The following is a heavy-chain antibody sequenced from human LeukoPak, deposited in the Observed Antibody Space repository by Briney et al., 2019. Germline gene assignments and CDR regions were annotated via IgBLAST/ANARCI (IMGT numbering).Heavy chain of an antibody. CDR1: GYTFTSYG. V-gene: IGHV1-18*04. D-gene: IGHD5-18*01. CDR3: ARATGEQVWSHGPGWFDP. Sequence: ASVKVSCKASGYTFTSYGISWVQQAPGQGLEWMGWISGYNGNTNYAQKLQGRVTMTTDISTSTAYMELRRLRSDDTAVYYCARATGEQVWSHGPGWFDPWGQGTLVTVSS. J-gene: IGHJ5*02. CDR2: ISGYNGNT.